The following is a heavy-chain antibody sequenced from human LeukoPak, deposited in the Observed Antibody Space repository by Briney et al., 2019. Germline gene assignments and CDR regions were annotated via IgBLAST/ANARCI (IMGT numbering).Heavy chain of an antibody. CDR2: IKGDGIST. D-gene: IGHD3-3*01. CDR1: GFDFSSNW. V-gene: IGHV3-74*01. Sequence: PGGSLRLSCAASGFDFSSNWMHWVRHAPGQGLVWVSRIKGDGISTNYADSVKGRFTISRDIAKNTLYLQMNSLRAEDTGVYYCAKDHYWSIDDWGRGTLVTVSS. J-gene: IGHJ4*02. CDR3: AKDHYWSIDD.